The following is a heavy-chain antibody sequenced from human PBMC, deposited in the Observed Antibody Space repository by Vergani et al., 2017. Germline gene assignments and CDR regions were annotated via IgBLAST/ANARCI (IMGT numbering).Heavy chain of an antibody. V-gene: IGHV4-61*02. CDR2: IYTSGST. CDR3: ARGPYGWDAFDI. D-gene: IGHD4-17*01. CDR1: GGSISSGSYY. J-gene: IGHJ3*02. Sequence: QVQLQESGPGLVKPSQTLSLTCTVSGGSISSGSYYWSWIRQPAGKGLEWIRRIYTSGSTNYNPSLKSRVTMSVDTYKNQFSLKLSSVTAADTAVYYCARGPYGWDAFDIWGQGTMVTVSS.